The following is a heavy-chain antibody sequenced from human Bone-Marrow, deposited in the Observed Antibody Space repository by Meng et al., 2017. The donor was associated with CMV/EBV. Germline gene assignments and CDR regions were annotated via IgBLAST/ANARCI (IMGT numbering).Heavy chain of an antibody. CDR1: GFTFSSYG. V-gene: IGHV3-30*02. D-gene: IGHD1-1*01. J-gene: IGHJ3*02. CDR2: IRYDGSNK. Sequence: GESLKISCAASGFTFSSYGMHWVRQAPGKGLEWVAFIRYDGSNKYYADSVKGRFTISRDNSKNTLYLQINSLRAEDTAVYYCAKLGALEPPRVGAFDIWGQGTMVTVSS. CDR3: AKLGALEPPRVGAFDI.